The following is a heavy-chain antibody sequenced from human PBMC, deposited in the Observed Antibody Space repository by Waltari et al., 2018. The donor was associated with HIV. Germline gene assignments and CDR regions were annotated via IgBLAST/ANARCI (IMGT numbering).Heavy chain of an antibody. CDR2: IYTSGST. Sequence: QVQLQESGPGLVKPSQTLSLTCTVSGGSISSGSYYCSWIRQPAGKGLELIGRIYTSGSTNYHPSLKGRVTISVDTSKNQFSLKLRSVTAADTAVYYCARAYYDFWSGTGSSGNWFDPWGQGTLVTVSS. CDR3: ARAYYDFWSGTGSSGNWFDP. J-gene: IGHJ5*02. V-gene: IGHV4-61*02. CDR1: GGSISSGSYY. D-gene: IGHD3-3*01.